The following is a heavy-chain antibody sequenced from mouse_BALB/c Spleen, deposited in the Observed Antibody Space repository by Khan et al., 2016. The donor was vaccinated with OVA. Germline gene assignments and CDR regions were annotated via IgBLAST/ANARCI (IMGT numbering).Heavy chain of an antibody. D-gene: IGHD1-1*01. CDR3: ARRGLRWDCDY. CDR1: GYTFINYW. V-gene: IGHV1-7*01. J-gene: IGHJ2*01. CDR2: INPSTAYT. Sequence: VKLVESGAELAKPGASVKMSCKASGYTFINYWILWVKQRPGQGLEWIGYINPSTAYTEYNQNFKDKATLTADKSSRTAYMQLSSLTSEDSAVYYCARRGLRWDCDYWGQGTTRTVSS.